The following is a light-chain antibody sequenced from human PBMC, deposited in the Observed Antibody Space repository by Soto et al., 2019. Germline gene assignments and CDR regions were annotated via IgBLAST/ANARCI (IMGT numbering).Light chain of an antibody. Sequence: EIVLTQSPGTLSLSPGERATLSCRASQSVTNNYLAWYQQKPGQAPRLLIDDASRRATGIPDRFSGSGSGTDFTLTISRLEPEDFAVYYCQQCSLSPLPFGGGTKVEIK. CDR1: QSVTNNY. J-gene: IGKJ4*01. CDR2: DAS. CDR3: QQCSLSPLP. V-gene: IGKV3-20*01.